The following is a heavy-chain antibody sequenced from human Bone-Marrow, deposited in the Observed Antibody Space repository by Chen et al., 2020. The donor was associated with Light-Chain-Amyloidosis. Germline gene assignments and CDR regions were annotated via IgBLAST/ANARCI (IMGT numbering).Heavy chain of an antibody. D-gene: IGHD3-3*01. CDR2: INAAGENT. J-gene: IGHJ4*02. CDR3: AKDLVEWTMRGNFDY. CDR1: GFTFRTYA. Sequence: VQLLESGGGLVQPGGSLRLSCAASGFTFRTYAMNWVRQAPGKGLEWVSVINAAGENTVYSDSVKGRFTVSRDNSENTLYLQMNSLRAEDTAVYYCAKDLVEWTMRGNFDYWGQGTLVTVSS. V-gene: IGHV3-23*01.